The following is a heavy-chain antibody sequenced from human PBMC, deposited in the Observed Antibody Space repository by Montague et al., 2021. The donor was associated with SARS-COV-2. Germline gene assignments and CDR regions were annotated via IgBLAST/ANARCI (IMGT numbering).Heavy chain of an antibody. CDR2: IYYSGST. V-gene: IGHV4-31*03. Sequence: TLSLTCTVSGGSISSGGYYWSWIRQHPGKGLEWIGYIYYSGSTYYNPSLKSRVTISVDTSKNQFSLKLSSVTAADTAVYYCARAFRRVVIKHFDYWGQGTLVTVSS. D-gene: IGHD3-3*01. CDR3: ARAFRRVVIKHFDY. J-gene: IGHJ4*02. CDR1: GGSISSGGYY.